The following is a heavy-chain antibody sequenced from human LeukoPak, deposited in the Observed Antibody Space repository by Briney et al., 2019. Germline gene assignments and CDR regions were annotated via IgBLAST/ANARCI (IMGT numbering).Heavy chain of an antibody. CDR3: AKDKSPYYYDRSGYPHAFDI. V-gene: IGHV3-9*01. CDR1: GFTFDDYA. Sequence: GRSLRLSCAASGFTFDDYAMHWVRQAPGQGLEWVSAISWNSGSTDYSDSVKGRFTISRDNAKNSLYLQMNSLRAEDTALYYCAKDKSPYYYDRSGYPHAFDIWGLGTMVTVSS. D-gene: IGHD3-22*01. CDR2: ISWNSGST. J-gene: IGHJ3*02.